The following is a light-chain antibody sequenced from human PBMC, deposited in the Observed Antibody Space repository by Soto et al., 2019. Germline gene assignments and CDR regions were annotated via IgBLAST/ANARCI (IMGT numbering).Light chain of an antibody. CDR1: QSVGND. CDR3: QQYNNWPCT. Sequence: EIVMTQSPATLSVSQGDRATVSCRASQSVGNDLAWYQQKPGQAPRLLIYAASNRATGIPAKFSGSGSGTEVTLTISSLQSEDCAVYYCQQYNNWPCTFGHGTKVDIK. CDR2: AAS. V-gene: IGKV3-15*01. J-gene: IGKJ3*01.